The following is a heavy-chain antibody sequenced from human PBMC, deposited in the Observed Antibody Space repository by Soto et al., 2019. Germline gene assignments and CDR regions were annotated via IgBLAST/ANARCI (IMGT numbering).Heavy chain of an antibody. J-gene: IGHJ4*02. V-gene: IGHV3-74*01. CDR1: GFTFSSYW. CDR3: ARVATGAYYFDY. Sequence: VQLVESGGGLVQPGGPLRLSCAASGFTFSSYWMHWVRQAPGKGLVWVSRINPDGSTTSYADSVKGRFTISRDSAKDTLYLQMNSLRAEDTAVYYCARVATGAYYFDYWGQGTLVTVSS. CDR2: INPDGSTT. D-gene: IGHD6-13*01.